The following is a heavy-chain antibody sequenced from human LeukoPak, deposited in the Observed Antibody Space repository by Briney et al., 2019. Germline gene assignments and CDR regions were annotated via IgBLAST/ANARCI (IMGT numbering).Heavy chain of an antibody. CDR3: ATNSSSRGGFDY. CDR1: GSTFSSYA. D-gene: IGHD6-6*01. CDR2: ISGSGGTT. Sequence: GGSLRLSCADSGSTFSSYAMSWVRQAPGKGLEWVSGISGSGGTTYYADSVKGRFTISRDNSKNTLYLQMNSLRAEDTAVYYCATNSSSRGGFDYWGQGTLVTVSS. J-gene: IGHJ4*02. V-gene: IGHV3-23*01.